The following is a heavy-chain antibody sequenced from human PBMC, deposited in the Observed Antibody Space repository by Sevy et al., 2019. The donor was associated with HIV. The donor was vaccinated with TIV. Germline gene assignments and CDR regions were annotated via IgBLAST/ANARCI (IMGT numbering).Heavy chain of an antibody. CDR1: GGSVSSGDYY. J-gene: IGHJ4*02. Sequence: TLSLTCAVSGGSVSSGDYYWSWIRQPPGKGLEWIGYVSYIGSTNYSPSLKSRLTISVDTSRNQFSLKLNSVTAADTAVYYCARDRIAAAGGHFDYWGQGILVTVSS. V-gene: IGHV4-61*08. CDR3: ARDRIAAAGGHFDY. CDR2: VSYIGST. D-gene: IGHD6-13*01.